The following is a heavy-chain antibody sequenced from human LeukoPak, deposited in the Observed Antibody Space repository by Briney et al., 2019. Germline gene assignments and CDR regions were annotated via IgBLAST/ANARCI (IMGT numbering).Heavy chain of an antibody. J-gene: IGHJ4*02. V-gene: IGHV1-69*13. D-gene: IGHD3-22*01. CDR3: ARNPDYYDSNYFDY. Sequence: ASVKVSCKASGGTFISYAISWVRQAPGQGLEWMGGIIPIFGTANYAQKFQGRDTITADESTSTAYMELSSLRSEDTAVYYCARNPDYYDSNYFDYWGQGTLVTVSS. CDR2: IIPIFGTA. CDR1: GGTFISYA.